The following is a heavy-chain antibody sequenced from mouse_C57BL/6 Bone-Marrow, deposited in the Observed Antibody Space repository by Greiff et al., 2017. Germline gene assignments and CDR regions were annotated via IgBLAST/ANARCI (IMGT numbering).Heavy chain of an antibody. J-gene: IGHJ1*03. Sequence: VQLQQSGPELVKPGASVKISCKASGYSFTGYYMNWVKQSPEKSLEWIGEINPSTGGTTYNQKFKAKATLTVDKSSSTAYMQLKSLTSEYSAVYDCARGSYYGSNYWYFDVWGTGTTVTVSS. CDR1: GYSFTGYY. V-gene: IGHV1-42*01. D-gene: IGHD1-1*01. CDR3: ARGSYYGSNYWYFDV. CDR2: INPSTGGT.